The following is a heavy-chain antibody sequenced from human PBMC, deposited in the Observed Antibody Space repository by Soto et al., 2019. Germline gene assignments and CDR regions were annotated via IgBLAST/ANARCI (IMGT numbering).Heavy chain of an antibody. J-gene: IGHJ4*02. D-gene: IGHD3-22*01. CDR1: GFTFSSYG. Sequence: PGGSQRLSCAASGFTFSSYGMHWVRQAPGKGLEWVAVIWYDGRNTYYADSVKGRFTISRDNSKNTLYLQMNSLRAEDTAVYYCARTAYYYDSSGYYFDCWGQGTLVTVSS. V-gene: IGHV3-33*01. CDR3: ARTAYYYDSSGYYFDC. CDR2: IWYDGRNT.